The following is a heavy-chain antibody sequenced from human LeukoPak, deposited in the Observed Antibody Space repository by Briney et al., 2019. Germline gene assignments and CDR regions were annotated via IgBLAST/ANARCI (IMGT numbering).Heavy chain of an antibody. Sequence: PGGSLRLSCAASGFTFCSFAMNWVRQAPGQGLEWVSAISGSGGGTYYADSVEGRFTTPKDNSQNTLNLQMSSLSAEDTAVYYCAKGRMGTTFDDWGQGTLVTVS. CDR3: AKGRMGTTFDD. D-gene: IGHD4-11*01. V-gene: IGHV3-23*01. CDR1: GFTFCSFA. CDR2: ISGSGGGT. J-gene: IGHJ4*02.